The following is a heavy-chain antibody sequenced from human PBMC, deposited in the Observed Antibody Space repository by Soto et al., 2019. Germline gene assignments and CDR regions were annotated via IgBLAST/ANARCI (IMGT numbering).Heavy chain of an antibody. Sequence: GGSLRLSCAASGFTFSSYEMNWVRQAPGKGLEWVSYISSSGSTIYYADSVKGRFTISRDNAKNSLYLQMNSLRAEDTAVYYCARGYGESPLGYWGQGTLVTVSS. CDR1: GFTFSSYE. J-gene: IGHJ4*02. CDR3: ARGYGESPLGY. CDR2: ISSSGSTI. D-gene: IGHD4-17*01. V-gene: IGHV3-48*03.